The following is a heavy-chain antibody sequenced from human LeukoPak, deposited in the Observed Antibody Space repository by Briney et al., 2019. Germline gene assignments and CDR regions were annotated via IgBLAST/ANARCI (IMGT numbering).Heavy chain of an antibody. Sequence: GGSLRLSCAASGFTVSSNYMTWVRQAPGKGLEWVSLIYSGGSTNYADSVKGRFTISRDNSKNTLYLQMDSLRAEDTAVYYCARATNGVYWYFDLWGRGTLVTVSP. J-gene: IGHJ2*01. CDR3: ARATNGVYWYFDL. CDR2: IYSGGST. V-gene: IGHV3-66*01. D-gene: IGHD2-8*01. CDR1: GFTVSSNY.